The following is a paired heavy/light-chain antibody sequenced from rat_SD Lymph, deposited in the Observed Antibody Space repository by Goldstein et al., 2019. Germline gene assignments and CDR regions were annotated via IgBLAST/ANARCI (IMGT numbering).Heavy chain of an antibody. CDR3: TRGRGILRIITGYFDY. D-gene: IGHD1-6*01. J-gene: IGHJ2*01. V-gene: IGHV5-29*01. Sequence: EVQLVESGGGLVQPGRSMKLSCAASGFTFSNYGMAWVRQAPTKGLEWVATISYDGSSTYYRDSVKGRFTISRDNAKSTLYLQMNSLRSEDTATYYCTRGRGILRIITGYFDYWGQGVMVTVSS. CDR1: GFTFSNYG. CDR2: ISYDGSST.
Light chain of an antibody. CDR2: NTN. Sequence: IQLTQSPSLLSASVGDRVTLSCKGSQNINNYLAWYQQKLGEAPKLLIYNTNSLQTGIPSRFSGSGSGTDYTLTISSLQPEDVATYFCYQYNNGYTFGSGTKLEIK. CDR1: QNINNY. J-gene: IGKJ5*01. V-gene: IGKV22S2*01. CDR3: YQYNNGYT.